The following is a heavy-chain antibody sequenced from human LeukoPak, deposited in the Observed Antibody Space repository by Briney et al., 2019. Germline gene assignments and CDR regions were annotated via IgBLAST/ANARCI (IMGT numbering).Heavy chain of an antibody. J-gene: IGHJ3*02. Sequence: SETLSLTCTVSGGSISSSSYYWGWIRQPPGKGLEWIGSIYYSGSTYYNPSLKSRVTISVDTSKSQFSLKLSSVTAADTAVYYCARFLLGADAFDIWGQGTMVTVSS. CDR1: GGSISSSSYY. V-gene: IGHV4-39*01. CDR3: ARFLLGADAFDI. D-gene: IGHD1-26*01. CDR2: IYYSGST.